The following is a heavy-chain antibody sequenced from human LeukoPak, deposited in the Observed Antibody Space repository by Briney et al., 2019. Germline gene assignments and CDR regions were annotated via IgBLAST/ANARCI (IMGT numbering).Heavy chain of an antibody. Sequence: GGSLRLSCAASGFTFSSYAMSWVRQAPGKGLVWVSRINSDGSSTSYADSVKGRFTISRDNAKNTLYLQMNSLRAEDTAVYYCARIYYGSGDEDHIPSSWFDPWGQGTLVTVSS. J-gene: IGHJ5*02. V-gene: IGHV3-74*01. CDR2: INSDGSST. D-gene: IGHD3-10*01. CDR1: GFTFSSYA. CDR3: ARIYYGSGDEDHIPSSWFDP.